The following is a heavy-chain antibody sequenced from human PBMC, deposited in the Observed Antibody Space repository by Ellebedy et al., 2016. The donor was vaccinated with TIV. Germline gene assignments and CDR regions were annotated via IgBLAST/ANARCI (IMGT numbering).Heavy chain of an antibody. V-gene: IGHV4-61*08. CDR2: IYFTGIT. CDR3: ARGGASSKYFDY. CDR1: GGSVSSAAYY. Sequence: MPSETLSLTCTVSGGSVSSAAYYWSWIRQSPEKGLEWIGYIYFTGITNYNASLKSRVAISVDTSKNQFSLKLSSVTDADTAVYYCARGGASSKYFDYWGQGTLVTVSS. J-gene: IGHJ4*02.